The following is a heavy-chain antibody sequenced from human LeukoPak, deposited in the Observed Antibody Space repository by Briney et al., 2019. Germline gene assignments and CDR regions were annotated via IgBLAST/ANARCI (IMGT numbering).Heavy chain of an antibody. CDR1: GGSISSYY. Sequence: PSETLSLTCTVSGGSISSYYWSWIRQPPGKGLEWIGEIDHSGSTNYNPSLKSRVTISVDTSKNQFSLKLSSVTAADTAVYYCARSDDYGDPYYFDYWGQGTLVTVSS. CDR3: ARSDDYGDPYYFDY. CDR2: IDHSGST. D-gene: IGHD4-17*01. V-gene: IGHV4-34*01. J-gene: IGHJ4*02.